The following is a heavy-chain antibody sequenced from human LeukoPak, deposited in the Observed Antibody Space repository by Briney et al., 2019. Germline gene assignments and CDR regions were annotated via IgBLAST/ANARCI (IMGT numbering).Heavy chain of an antibody. CDR3: ARVALDCSGGSCYFTYFDY. D-gene: IGHD2-15*01. CDR2: IYSGGST. V-gene: IGHV3-53*04. J-gene: IGHJ4*02. Sequence: GGSLRLSCAASGFTVSSNYMSWVRQAPGKGLEWVSVIYSGGSTYYADSVKGRFTISRHNSKNTLYLQMNSLRSDDTAVYYCARVALDCSGGSCYFTYFDYWGQGTLVTVSS. CDR1: GFTVSSNY.